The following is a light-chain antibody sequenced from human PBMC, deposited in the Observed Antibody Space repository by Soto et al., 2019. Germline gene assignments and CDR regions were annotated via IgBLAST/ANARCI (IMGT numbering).Light chain of an antibody. CDR2: VAS. CDR3: LQDYNYTRT. J-gene: IGKJ1*01. CDR1: QDIGKD. V-gene: IGKV1-6*01. Sequence: AIQMTQSPLSLSASVGDRVTITCRASQDIGKDLGWYQQKPGEAPELLISVASTLESGVPSRFSGSGSGTDFSLTISSLQPEDFATYYCLQDYNYTRTFGQGTKV.